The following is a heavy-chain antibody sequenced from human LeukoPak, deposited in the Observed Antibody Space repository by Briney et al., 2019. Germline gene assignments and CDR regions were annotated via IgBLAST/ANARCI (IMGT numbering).Heavy chain of an antibody. CDR3: AKDREIDY. Sequence: GGSLRLSCAASGFTFSSYSMNWVRQAPGKGLEWVSSISSSSSYIYYADSVKGRFTISRDNSKNTLYLQMNSLRAEDTAVYYCAKDREIDYWGQGTLVTVSS. D-gene: IGHD5-24*01. CDR2: ISSSSSYI. V-gene: IGHV3-21*01. CDR1: GFTFSSYS. J-gene: IGHJ4*02.